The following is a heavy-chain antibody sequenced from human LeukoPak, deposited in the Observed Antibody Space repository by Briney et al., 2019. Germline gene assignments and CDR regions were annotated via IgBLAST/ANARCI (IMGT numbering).Heavy chain of an antibody. Sequence: SETLSLTCTVSGGSISSGDYYWSWIRQPPGKGLEWIGNIYYSGSTYYNPSLKSRVTISVDTSKNQFSLKLSSVTAADTAVYYCARGAALKRFGDRDAFDIWGQGTMVTVSS. CDR1: GGSISSGDYY. D-gene: IGHD3-10*01. CDR2: IYYSGST. V-gene: IGHV4-30-4*08. CDR3: ARGAALKRFGDRDAFDI. J-gene: IGHJ3*02.